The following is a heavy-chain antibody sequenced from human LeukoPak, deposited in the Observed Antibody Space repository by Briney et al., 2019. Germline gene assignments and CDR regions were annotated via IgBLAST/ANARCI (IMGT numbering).Heavy chain of an antibody. J-gene: IGHJ4*02. D-gene: IGHD2-21*02. CDR2: INPNSGGT. CDR1: GYTFTGYY. V-gene: IGHV1-2*06. Sequence: ASVKVSCKASGYTFTGYYMHWVRQAPGQGLEWMGRINPNSGGTNYAQKFQGRVTMTRDTSISTAYMELSRLRSDDTAVYYCARAHGVPAYCGGDCYSALHYWGQGTLVTVSS. CDR3: ARAHGVPAYCGGDCYSALHY.